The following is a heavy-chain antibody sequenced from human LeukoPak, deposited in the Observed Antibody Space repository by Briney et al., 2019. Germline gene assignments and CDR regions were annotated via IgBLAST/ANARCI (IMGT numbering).Heavy chain of an antibody. D-gene: IGHD3-22*01. CDR2: IKSDGST. V-gene: IGHV3-74*01. J-gene: IGHJ1*01. CDR3: ARAPSEIGGYYPEYFRH. Sequence: PGGSLRLSCAASGFTFSTYWMHWVRQAPGKELVWVSRIKSDGSTNYADSVKGRFTISRDNAKNTVSLQMNSLRAEDTGVYYCARAPSEIGGYYPEYFRHWGQGTLVTVSS. CDR1: GFTFSTYW.